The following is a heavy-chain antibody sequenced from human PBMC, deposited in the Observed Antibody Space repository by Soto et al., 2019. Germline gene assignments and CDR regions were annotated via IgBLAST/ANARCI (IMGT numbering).Heavy chain of an antibody. Sequence: GGSLRLSCAASGFTFSNAWMNWVRQAPGKGLEWVGRIKSKTDGGTTDYAAPVKGRFTISRDDSKNTLYLQMNSLKTEDTAVYYCTTALMITFGRLVDYWGQGTLVTVSS. D-gene: IGHD3-16*01. CDR3: TTALMITFGRLVDY. J-gene: IGHJ4*02. CDR1: GFTFSNAW. V-gene: IGHV3-15*07. CDR2: IKSKTDGGTT.